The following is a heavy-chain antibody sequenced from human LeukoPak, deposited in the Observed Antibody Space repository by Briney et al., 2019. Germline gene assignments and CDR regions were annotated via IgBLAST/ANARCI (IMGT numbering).Heavy chain of an antibody. CDR1: DDSITIYY. CDR3: ARLRGYSYDYYMDV. Sequence: PSETLSLTCTVSDDSITIYYWSWIRQPPGKGLEWIGYIYYSGSTNYNPSLKSRVTISVDTSKNQFSLKLSSVTAADTAVYYCARLRGYSYDYYMDVWGKGTTVTVSS. D-gene: IGHD5-18*01. V-gene: IGHV4-59*01. J-gene: IGHJ6*03. CDR2: IYYSGST.